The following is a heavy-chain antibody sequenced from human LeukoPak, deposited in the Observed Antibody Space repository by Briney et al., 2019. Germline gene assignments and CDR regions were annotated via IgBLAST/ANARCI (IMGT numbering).Heavy chain of an antibody. Sequence: GWCLRLSCAASGFTFSSYAMSWVRQAPGKGLEWVSAISGSGGSTYYADSVKGWFTISRDNSKNTLYLQINSLRAEDTAVYYCAKDVALVVVVAADLTDLWGQGTLVTVSS. D-gene: IGHD2-15*01. CDR3: AKDVALVVVVAADLTDL. CDR2: ISGSGGST. J-gene: IGHJ4*02. V-gene: IGHV3-23*01. CDR1: GFTFSSYA.